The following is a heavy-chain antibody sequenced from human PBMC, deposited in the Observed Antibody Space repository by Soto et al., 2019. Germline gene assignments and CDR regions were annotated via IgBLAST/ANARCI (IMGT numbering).Heavy chain of an antibody. Sequence: PGESLKISCKGSGYSFTSYWIGWGRQMPGKGLEWMGIIYPGDSDTRYSPSFQGQATISADKPISTAYLQGSSLKASDTARYYCVRQMIIDCCSGGSPAWYDPWGQGTLVTVSS. CDR2: IYPGDSDT. J-gene: IGHJ5*02. D-gene: IGHD6-19*01. V-gene: IGHV5-51*01. CDR3: VRQMIIDCCSGGSPAWYDP. CDR1: GYSFTSYW.